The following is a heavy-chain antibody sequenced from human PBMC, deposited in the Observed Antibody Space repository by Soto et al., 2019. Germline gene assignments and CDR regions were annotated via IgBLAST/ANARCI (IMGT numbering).Heavy chain of an antibody. CDR2: IYHSGST. CDR3: ARVYGSSWELGTET. Sequence: SGTLPLTCAVSGGSIGSGGYSWSWIRQPPGKGLEWIGYIYHSGSTYYNPSLKSRVTISVDRSKNQFSLKLSSVTAADTAVYYCARVYGSSWELGTETSGQGTLVTVSS. D-gene: IGHD6-13*01. V-gene: IGHV4-30-2*01. J-gene: IGHJ5*02. CDR1: GGSIGSGGYS.